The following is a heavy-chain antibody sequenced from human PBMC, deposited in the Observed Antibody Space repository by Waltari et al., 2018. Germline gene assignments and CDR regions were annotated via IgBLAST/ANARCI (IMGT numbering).Heavy chain of an antibody. Sequence: QVTLVQSGGEVTKPGSSVKVSCQASGGNFSSYALSWVQQAPGQGLEWMGGIIPIFGTANYAQKFQGRVTITTDESTSTAYMELSSLRSEDTAVYYCARDSSSSYYFDYWGQGTLVTVSS. V-gene: IGHV1-69*05. D-gene: IGHD6-6*01. CDR2: IIPIFGTA. J-gene: IGHJ4*02. CDR3: ARDSSSSYYFDY. CDR1: GGNFSSYA.